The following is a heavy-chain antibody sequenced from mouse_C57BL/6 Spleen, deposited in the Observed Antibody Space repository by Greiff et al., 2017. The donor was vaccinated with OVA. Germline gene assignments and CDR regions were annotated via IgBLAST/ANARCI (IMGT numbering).Heavy chain of an antibody. Sequence: QQSGAELVKPGASVKLSCKASGYTFTEYTIHWVKQRSGQGLEWLGWFYPGSGSIKYNEKFKDKATLTADKSSSTVYMELSRLTSEDSAVYFCARHERGVGYDYDGAWFAYWGQGTLVTVSA. J-gene: IGHJ3*01. CDR2: FYPGSGSI. CDR1: GYTFTEYT. V-gene: IGHV1-62-2*01. CDR3: ARHERGVGYDYDGAWFAY. D-gene: IGHD2-4*01.